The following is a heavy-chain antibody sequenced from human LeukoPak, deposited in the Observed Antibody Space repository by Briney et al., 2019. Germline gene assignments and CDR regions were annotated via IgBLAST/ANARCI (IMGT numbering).Heavy chain of an antibody. J-gene: IGHJ4*02. CDR1: GFTFSSYW. Sequence: GGSLGLSCAASGFTFSSYWMSWVRQAPGKGLEWVANIKQDGSEKYYVDSVKGRFTISRDNAKNSLYLQMNSLRAEDTAVYYCAREGPDYYDFWSGYRDYWGQGTLVTVSS. CDR3: AREGPDYYDFWSGYRDY. V-gene: IGHV3-7*01. D-gene: IGHD3-3*01. CDR2: IKQDGSEK.